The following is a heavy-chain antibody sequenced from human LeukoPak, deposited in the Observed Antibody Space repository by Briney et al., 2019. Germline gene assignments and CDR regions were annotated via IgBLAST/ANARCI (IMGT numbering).Heavy chain of an antibody. J-gene: IGHJ3*02. D-gene: IGHD4-11*01. V-gene: IGHV4-39*01. CDR3: ASTYGANEVGDYSAFDI. Sequence: PSDTLSLTRTVSGGSISSSSYYWGWIRQPPGKGLEWIGSIYYSGSTYYNPSLKSRVTISVDTSKNQFSLKLSSVTAADTAVYYCASTYGANEVGDYSAFDIWGQGTMVTVSS. CDR2: IYYSGST. CDR1: GGSISSSSYY.